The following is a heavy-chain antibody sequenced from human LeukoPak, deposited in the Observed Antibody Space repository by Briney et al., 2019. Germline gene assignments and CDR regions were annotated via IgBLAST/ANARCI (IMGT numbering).Heavy chain of an antibody. D-gene: IGHD2-21*02. V-gene: IGHV4-61*02. J-gene: IGHJ3*02. CDR1: GGSISSGSYY. CDR2: IYTSGST. CDR3: ARDSVRGFVVVTANAFDI. Sequence: SETLSLTCTVSGGSISSGSYYWSWIRQPAGEGLEWIGRIYTSGSTNYNPSLKSRVTISVDTSKNQFSLKLSSVTAADTAVYYCARDSVRGFVVVTANAFDIWGQGTMVTVSS.